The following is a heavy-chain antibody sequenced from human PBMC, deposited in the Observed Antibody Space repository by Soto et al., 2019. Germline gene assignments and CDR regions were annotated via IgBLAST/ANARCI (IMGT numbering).Heavy chain of an antibody. CDR3: ARDQPQYYYDSSGYFDY. V-gene: IGHV1-18*01. CDR2: ISAYNGNT. D-gene: IGHD3-22*01. CDR1: GYTFTSYG. Sequence: QVQLVQSGAEVKKPGASVKVSCKASGYTFTSYGISWMRQAPGQGLEWMGWISAYNGNTNYAQKRQGRVTMTTDTSTSTAYMELRSLRSDDTAVYYCARDQPQYYYDSSGYFDYWGQGTLVTVSS. J-gene: IGHJ4*02.